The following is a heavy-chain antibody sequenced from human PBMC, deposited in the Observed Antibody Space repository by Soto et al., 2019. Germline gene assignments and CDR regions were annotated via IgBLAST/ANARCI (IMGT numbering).Heavy chain of an antibody. J-gene: IGHJ4*02. CDR1: GESISSGGYY. CDR2: IYDSESA. D-gene: IGHD6-6*01. CDR3: ARSSSSSSGADY. V-gene: IGHV4-31*03. Sequence: QVQLQESGPGLVKASQTLSLICSVSGESISSGGYYWSWIRHHPGKGLEWIGYIYDSESAYYNPSHMNRVTISMDTSKNHFAMKLNSVTAADTAVYYWARSSSSSSGADYWGQKNLCTVSS.